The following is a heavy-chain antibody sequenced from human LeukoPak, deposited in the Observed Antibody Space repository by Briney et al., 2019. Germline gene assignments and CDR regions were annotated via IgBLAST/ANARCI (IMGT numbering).Heavy chain of an antibody. V-gene: IGHV3-30*04. CDR1: GFTFSSYA. D-gene: IGHD6-19*01. CDR3: AKDLRAPYSSGWSDAFDI. J-gene: IGHJ3*02. CDR2: ISYDGSNK. Sequence: GSLRLSFAASGFTFSSYAMHWVRQAPGKGLEWVAVISYDGSNKYYADSVKGRFTISRDNSKNTLYLQMNSLRAEDTAVYYCAKDLRAPYSSGWSDAFDIWGQGTMVTVSS.